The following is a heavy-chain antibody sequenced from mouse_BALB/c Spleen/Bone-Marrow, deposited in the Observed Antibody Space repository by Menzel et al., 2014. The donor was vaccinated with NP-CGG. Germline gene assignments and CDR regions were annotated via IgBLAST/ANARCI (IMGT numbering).Heavy chain of an antibody. V-gene: IGHV5-12*02. CDR2: ISNGGGST. CDR3: ARQGAYSYFDY. Sequence: DVQLQESGGGLVQPGGSLKLSCATSGFTFSDYYMYWVRQTPEKRLEWVAYISNGGGSTYYPDTVKGRFTISRDNAKNTLYLQMSRLKSEDTAMYYCARQGAYSYFDYWGQGITLTVSS. J-gene: IGHJ2*01. D-gene: IGHD2-10*01. CDR1: GFTFSDYY.